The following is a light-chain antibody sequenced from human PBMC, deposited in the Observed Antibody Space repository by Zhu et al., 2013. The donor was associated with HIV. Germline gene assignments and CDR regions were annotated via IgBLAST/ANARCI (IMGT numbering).Light chain of an antibody. CDR2: YDD. J-gene: IGLJ1*01. CDR1: SSNIGKNA. CDR3: AAWDDSLNGYV. V-gene: IGLV1-36*01. Sequence: QSVLTQPPSVSEAPRQRVTISCSGSSSNIGKNAVNWYQQLPGKAPKLLIYYDDLLPSGVSDRFSASKSGTSASLAISGLQSEDEADYYCAAWDDSLNGYVFGTGTKVTVL.